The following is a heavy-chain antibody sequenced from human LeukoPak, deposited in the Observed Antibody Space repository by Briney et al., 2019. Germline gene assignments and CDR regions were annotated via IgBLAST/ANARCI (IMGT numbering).Heavy chain of an antibody. V-gene: IGHV4-59*01. D-gene: IGHD6-13*01. CDR2: IYYSGTT. CDR1: GGSISSYY. J-gene: IGHJ4*02. Sequence: NSSETLSLTCTVSGGSISSYYWSWIWQPPGKGLEWIGYIYYSGTTNYNPSLKSRVTISVDTSKNQFSLKLSSVTAADTAVYYCARGVYIAAAQYGYWGQGTLVTVSS. CDR3: ARGVYIAAAQYGY.